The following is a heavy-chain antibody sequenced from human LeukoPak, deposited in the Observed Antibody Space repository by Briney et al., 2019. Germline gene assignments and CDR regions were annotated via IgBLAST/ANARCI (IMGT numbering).Heavy chain of an antibody. CDR3: ARDQDDAFDI. Sequence: SVKVSCKASGYTFTGYYMHWVRQAPGQGLEWMGRINPILGIANYVQKFQGRVTITADKSTSIAYMELSSLRSEDTAVYYCARDQDDAFDIWGQGTMVTVSS. CDR1: GYTFTGYY. V-gene: IGHV1-69*10. J-gene: IGHJ3*02. CDR2: INPILGIA.